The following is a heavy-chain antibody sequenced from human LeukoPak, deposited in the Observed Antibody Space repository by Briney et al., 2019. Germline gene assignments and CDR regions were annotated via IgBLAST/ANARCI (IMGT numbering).Heavy chain of an antibody. CDR3: ADLGIHAFEI. D-gene: IGHD7-27*01. V-gene: IGHV1-58*01. Sequence: GASVKVSCKASGLTFTTSAVQWVRQARGQRLEWIGWIVVGSGNTNYAQKFQERVTISRDMSTSTAYMELSSLRSEDTAVYYCADLGIHAFEIWGQGTMVTVSS. CDR1: GLTFTTSA. J-gene: IGHJ3*02. CDR2: IVVGSGNT.